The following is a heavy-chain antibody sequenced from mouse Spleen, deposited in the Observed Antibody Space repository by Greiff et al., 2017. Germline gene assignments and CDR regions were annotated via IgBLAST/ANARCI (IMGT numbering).Heavy chain of an antibody. V-gene: IGHV1-18*01. CDR1: GYSFTGYT. Sequence: VQLQQPGPELVKPGASMKISCKASGYSFTGYTMNWVKQSHGKNLEWIGLINPYNGGTSYNQKFKGKATLTVDKSSSTAYMELLSLTSEDSAVYYCARWDDYDGYAMDYWGQGTSVTVSS. CDR3: ARWDDYDGYAMDY. J-gene: IGHJ4*01. CDR2: INPYNGGT. D-gene: IGHD2-4*01.